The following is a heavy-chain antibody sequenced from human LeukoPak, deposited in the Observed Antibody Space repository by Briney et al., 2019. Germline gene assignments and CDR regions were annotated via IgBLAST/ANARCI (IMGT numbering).Heavy chain of an antibody. D-gene: IGHD1-1*01. Sequence: SETLSLTCSASGGTITNHYWHWIRQPPGKGLEWIGYISNSGSTEYNTSLRSRVTISVNTYKNQFSLKLSSVTAADSAVYYCVRDALEGYYSYYYMDVWGRGTTVTVSS. V-gene: IGHV4-59*11. CDR2: ISNSGST. CDR1: GGTITNHY. J-gene: IGHJ6*03. CDR3: VRDALEGYYSYYYMDV.